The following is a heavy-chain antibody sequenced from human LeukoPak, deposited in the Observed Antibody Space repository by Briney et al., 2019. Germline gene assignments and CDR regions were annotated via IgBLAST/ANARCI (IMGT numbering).Heavy chain of an antibody. CDR1: GFTFSSYA. CDR2: ISGSGGST. Sequence: GGSLRLSCAASGFTFSSYAMSWVRQAPGKGLEWVSAISGSGGSTYYADSVKGRFTISRDNSKNTLYLQMNSLRAEDTAVYYCARSLTMIRHPLDYWGQGTLVTVSS. V-gene: IGHV3-23*01. CDR3: ARSLTMIRHPLDY. D-gene: IGHD3-22*01. J-gene: IGHJ4*02.